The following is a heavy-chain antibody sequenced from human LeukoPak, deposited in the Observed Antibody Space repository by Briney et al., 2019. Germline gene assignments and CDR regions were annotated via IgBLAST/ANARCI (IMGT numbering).Heavy chain of an antibody. CDR3: ARDDAVAGTRGNFDY. Sequence: ASVKVSCKASGYTFTSYGISWVRQAPGQGLEWTGWISAYNGNTNYAQKLQGRVTMTTDTSTSTAYMELRSLRSDDTAVYYCARDDAVAGTRGNFDYWGQGTLVTVSS. V-gene: IGHV1-18*01. CDR2: ISAYNGNT. D-gene: IGHD6-19*01. J-gene: IGHJ4*02. CDR1: GYTFTSYG.